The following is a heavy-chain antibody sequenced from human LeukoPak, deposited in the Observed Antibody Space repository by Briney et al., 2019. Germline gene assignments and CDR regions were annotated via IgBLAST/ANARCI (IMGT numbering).Heavy chain of an antibody. J-gene: IGHJ4*02. CDR3: ARDRGGTKYGSFDY. D-gene: IGHD3-10*01. CDR1: GFIVSNTY. CDR2: IKQDGSEK. V-gene: IGHV3-7*01. Sequence: GGSLRLSCAASGFIVSNTYMSWVRQAPGKGLEWVANIKQDGSEKYYVDSVKGRFTISGDNAKNSLYLQMNSLRAEDTAVYYCARDRGGTKYGSFDYWGQGTLVTVSS.